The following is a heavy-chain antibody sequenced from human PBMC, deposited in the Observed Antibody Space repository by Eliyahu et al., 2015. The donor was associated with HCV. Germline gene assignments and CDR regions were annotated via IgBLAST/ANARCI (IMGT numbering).Heavy chain of an antibody. Sequence: QVQLQESGPGLVKPSQTLSLTCTVSGGSISSDTFYWPWIRQPAGKXLEWVGRVYRSGSTHYNPSLKSRVAISVDTSNNQFSLKLTSVTAADTAVYYCARVPGYDSYWYDFWGQGTLVTVSS. CDR2: VYRSGST. CDR3: ARVPGYDSYWYDF. V-gene: IGHV4-61*02. D-gene: IGHD3-22*01. CDR1: GGSISSDTFY. J-gene: IGHJ5*01.